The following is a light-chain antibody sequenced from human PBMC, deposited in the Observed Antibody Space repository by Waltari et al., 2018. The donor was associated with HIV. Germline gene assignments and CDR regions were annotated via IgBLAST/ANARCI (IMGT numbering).Light chain of an antibody. Sequence: QSVLTQPPSVSAAPGQRVTISCSGSNSTIEKHFVSWYQRLPGTAPKLLIYDNDVRPSGISDRFSGSKSGTSATLGITGLQTGDEATYYCGSWDSRLSGVVFGGGTRLTV. CDR3: GSWDSRLSGVV. CDR2: DND. V-gene: IGLV1-51*01. J-gene: IGLJ2*01. CDR1: NSTIEKHF.